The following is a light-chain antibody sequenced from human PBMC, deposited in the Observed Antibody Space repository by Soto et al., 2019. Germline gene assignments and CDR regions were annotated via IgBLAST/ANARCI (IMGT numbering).Light chain of an antibody. CDR1: QTVTSSY. J-gene: IGKJ3*01. Sequence: EIVLTQSPGTLSLSPGERTTLSCRASQTVTSSYLAWYQQKPGQAPRLLIYGASTRATGIPDRFSGRWSGTDLTLPICRSEPEDFALYYCQQYGGPPQFTFGPGTRVDIK. CDR3: QQYGGPPQFT. V-gene: IGKV3-20*01. CDR2: GAS.